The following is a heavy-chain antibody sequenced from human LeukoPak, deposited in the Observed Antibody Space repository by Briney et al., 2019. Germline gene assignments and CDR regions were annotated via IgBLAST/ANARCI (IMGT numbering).Heavy chain of an antibody. CDR3: ARDYSSSGRGRTEFDY. J-gene: IGHJ4*02. Sequence: ASVKVSCKASGYTFTGYYMHWVRQAPGQGLEWMGWINPNSGGTNYAQKFQGRVTMTRDTSISTAYMELSRLTSDDTAVYYCARDYSSSGRGRTEFDYWGQGTLVTVSS. CDR2: INPNSGGT. D-gene: IGHD3-10*01. V-gene: IGHV1-2*02. CDR1: GYTFTGYY.